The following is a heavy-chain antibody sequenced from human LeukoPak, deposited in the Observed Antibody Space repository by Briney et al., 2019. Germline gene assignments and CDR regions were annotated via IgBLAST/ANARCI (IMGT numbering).Heavy chain of an antibody. CDR2: IYTSGST. CDR3: ARGYCSSTSCYLHAFDI. Sequence: PSETLSLTCTVSGGSISSGSYYWSWIRQPAGKGLEWIGRIYTSGSTNYNPSLKSRVTISVDMSKNQFSLKLSSVTAADSAVYYCARGYCSSTSCYLHAFDIWGQGTMVTVSS. CDR1: GGSISSGSYY. J-gene: IGHJ3*02. D-gene: IGHD2-2*01. V-gene: IGHV4-61*02.